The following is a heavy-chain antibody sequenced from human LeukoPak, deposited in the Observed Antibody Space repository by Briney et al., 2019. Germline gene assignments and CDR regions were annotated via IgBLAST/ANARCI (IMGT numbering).Heavy chain of an antibody. J-gene: IGHJ4*02. CDR2: IEGDGNRI. V-gene: IGHV3-74*01. D-gene: IGHD5-12*01. Sequence: GGSLRLSCAASGFTLSAYWMHWVRQAPGKGLMWVSRIEGDGNRITYADSVKGRFTISRDNAKDTLYLQMNSLRAEDTAVYYCTRDWRNLGYDYWGQGTLVTVSS. CDR3: TRDWRNLGYDY. CDR1: GFTLSAYW.